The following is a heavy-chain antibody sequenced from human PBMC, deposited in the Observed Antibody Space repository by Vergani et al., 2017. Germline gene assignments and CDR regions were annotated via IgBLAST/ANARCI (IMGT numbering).Heavy chain of an antibody. V-gene: IGHV4-59*01. CDR2: IYYSGST. CDR1: GGSISSYY. D-gene: IGHD6-19*01. J-gene: IGHJ3*02. Sequence: QVQLQESGPGLVKPSETLSLTCTVSGGSISSYYWSWIRQPPGKGLEWIGYIYYSGSTNYNPSLKSRVTISVDTSKNQFSLKLSSVTAADTAVYYCAREGVAVAGTRNGAFDIWGQGTMVTVSS. CDR3: AREGVAVAGTRNGAFDI.